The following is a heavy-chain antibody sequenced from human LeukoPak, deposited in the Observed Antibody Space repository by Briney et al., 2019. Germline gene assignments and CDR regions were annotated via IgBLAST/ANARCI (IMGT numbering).Heavy chain of an antibody. Sequence: GGSLRLSCAASGFTFTDHVMVWVRQAPGKGLEWVSSISSSTSYIYYADSVKGRFTISRDYSKNTLYLQMNSLRPEDTAIYYCARGYSYGYNWFDPWGQGTLVTVSS. D-gene: IGHD5-18*01. J-gene: IGHJ5*02. V-gene: IGHV3-21*01. CDR3: ARGYSYGYNWFDP. CDR2: ISSSTSYI. CDR1: GFTFTDHV.